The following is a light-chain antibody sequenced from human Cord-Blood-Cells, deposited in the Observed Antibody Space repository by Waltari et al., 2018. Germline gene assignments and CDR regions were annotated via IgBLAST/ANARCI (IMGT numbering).Light chain of an antibody. CDR2: DVS. J-gene: IGLJ3*02. CDR1: SSDVGGYNY. Sequence: QSALTQPASVSGSPGQSITIPCTGTSSDVGGYNYVSWYQQHPGKAPKLMIYDVSKRPSGVSNRFSGSKSGNTASLTISGLQAEDEVDYYCSSYTSSSTLVFGGGTKLTVL. V-gene: IGLV2-14*01. CDR3: SSYTSSSTLV.